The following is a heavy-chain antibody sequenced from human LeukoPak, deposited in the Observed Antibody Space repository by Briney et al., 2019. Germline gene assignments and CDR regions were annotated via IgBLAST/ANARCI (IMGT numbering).Heavy chain of an antibody. D-gene: IGHD2-2*01. V-gene: IGHV3-21*01. CDR1: GFTFRSDS. CDR2: ITSSIYV. J-gene: IGHJ4*02. CDR3: ARDPPRGCSSTSCSGY. Sequence: VGSLRLSCAASGFTFRSDSMKWVRHAPRGGLERVSSITSSIYVYYTDSVKGRFTITRDNAKNSLYLQMNSLSAEDTAVYYCARDPPRGCSSTSCSGYWGQGTLVTVSS.